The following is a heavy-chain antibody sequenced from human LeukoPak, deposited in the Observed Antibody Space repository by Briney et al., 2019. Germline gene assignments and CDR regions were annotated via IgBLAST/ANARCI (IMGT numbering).Heavy chain of an antibody. Sequence: GGSLRLSCAASGFTFSSYPMHWVRQAPGKGLEWVAVISYDGSNKYYVDSVKGRFTISRDNSKNTLYLQMNSLRAEDTAVYYCAKELEDTAMVTGFFDYWGQGTLVTVSS. CDR2: ISYDGSNK. CDR3: AKELEDTAMVTGFFDY. V-gene: IGHV3-30-3*01. J-gene: IGHJ4*02. CDR1: GFTFSSYP. D-gene: IGHD5-18*01.